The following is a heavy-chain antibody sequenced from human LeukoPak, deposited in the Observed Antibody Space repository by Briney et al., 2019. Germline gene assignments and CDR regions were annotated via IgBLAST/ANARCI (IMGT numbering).Heavy chain of an antibody. CDR2: IYSGANT. CDR3: ARGFCSGTSCYALTYFLDV. J-gene: IGHJ6*03. CDR1: GFIVSNNV. D-gene: IGHD2-2*01. V-gene: IGHV3-53*01. Sequence: GGSLRLSCAASGFIVSNNVLSWVRQAPGKGLEWVSIIYSGANTEYAESVKDRFTISRDNSKNTLYLQMNSLRAEDTAVYYCARGFCSGTSCYALTYFLDVWGKGTTVTVSS.